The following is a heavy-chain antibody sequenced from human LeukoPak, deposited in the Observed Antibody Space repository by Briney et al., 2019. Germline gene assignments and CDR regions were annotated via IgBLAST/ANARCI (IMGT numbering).Heavy chain of an antibody. J-gene: IGHJ3*02. CDR1: GLTFSSYS. CDR3: ARAGYCSGGSCYSAGVNAFDI. V-gene: IGHV3-23*01. CDR2: ISASGGDT. D-gene: IGHD2-15*01. Sequence: GGSLRLSCVVSGLTFSSYSMSWVRQAPGKGLEWVSGISASGGDTWYPDSVKGRFTISRDNSKNTLFLQMNSLRAEDTAVYYCARAGYCSGGSCYSAGVNAFDIWGQGTMVTVSS.